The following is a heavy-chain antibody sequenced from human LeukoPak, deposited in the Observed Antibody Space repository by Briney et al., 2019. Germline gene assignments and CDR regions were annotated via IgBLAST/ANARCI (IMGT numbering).Heavy chain of an antibody. Sequence: ASVKVSFKASGGTFSIYAISWVRQAPGQGREWMGGIIPIFGTANYAQKFQGRVTITADESTSTAYMELSSLRSEDTAVYYCAREPYYGSGSYYKTPRTPFYNWFDPWGQGTLVTVSS. J-gene: IGHJ5*02. V-gene: IGHV1-69*01. CDR2: IIPIFGTA. D-gene: IGHD3-10*01. CDR3: AREPYYGSGSYYKTPRTPFYNWFDP. CDR1: GGTFSIYA.